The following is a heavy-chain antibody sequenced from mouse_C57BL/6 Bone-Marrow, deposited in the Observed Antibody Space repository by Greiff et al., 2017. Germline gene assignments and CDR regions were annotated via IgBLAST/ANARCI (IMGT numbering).Heavy chain of an antibody. V-gene: IGHV1-55*01. J-gene: IGHJ2*01. D-gene: IGHD3-1*01. CDR1: GYTFTSYW. Sequence: VQLQQPGAELVKPGASVKMSCKASGYTFTSYWITWVKQRPGQGLEWIGDIYPTSGRTNYNEKFKSKAILTVDTSSNTAYMQLSSLTSEDSAVFYCARSGSLGRSFDYWGQSTTPTVSS. CDR3: ARSGSLGRSFDY. CDR2: IYPTSGRT.